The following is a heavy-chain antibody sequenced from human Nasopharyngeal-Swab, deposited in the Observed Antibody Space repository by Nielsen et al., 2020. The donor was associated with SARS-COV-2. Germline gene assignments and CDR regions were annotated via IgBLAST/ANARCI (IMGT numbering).Heavy chain of an antibody. D-gene: IGHD3-3*01. CDR3: ARDCRRDFWSGCGWFDP. Sequence: LRLSCTVSGGSISSGGYYWSWIRQHPGKGLEWIGYIYYSGSTYYNPSLKSRVTISVDTSKNQFSLKLSSVTAADTAVYYCARDCRRDFWSGCGWFDPWGQGTLVTVSS. J-gene: IGHJ5*02. V-gene: IGHV4-31*03. CDR1: GGSISSGGYY. CDR2: IYYSGST.